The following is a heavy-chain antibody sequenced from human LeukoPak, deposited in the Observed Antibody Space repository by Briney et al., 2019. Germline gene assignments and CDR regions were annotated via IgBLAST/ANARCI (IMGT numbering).Heavy chain of an antibody. CDR2: ISGNGGSR. J-gene: IGHJ4*02. D-gene: IGHD5-18*01. Sequence: GGSLTLSCAASGFTFSTYTMHWVRQAPGKGLEYVSSISGNGGSREYANSVKGRFTISRDNSRNTLYLQMGSLRAEDMAVYYCARDAGYVRFDFWGLGTLATVSS. CDR3: ARDAGYVRFDF. V-gene: IGHV3-64*01. CDR1: GFTFSTYT.